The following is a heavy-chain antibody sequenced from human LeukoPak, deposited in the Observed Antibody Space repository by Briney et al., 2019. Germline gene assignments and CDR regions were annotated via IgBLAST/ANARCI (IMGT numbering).Heavy chain of an antibody. Sequence: GESLRLSCAASAFTFSSYVMSWVRQSPGRGLEWVSTISASGDSKYYADSVKGRFTISRDNSKNTLRLQMNSLRVEDTAVYYCATRGTTGTKYLEYWGQGTLVTVSS. CDR2: ISASGDSK. V-gene: IGHV3-23*01. J-gene: IGHJ4*02. D-gene: IGHD1-1*01. CDR1: AFTFSSYV. CDR3: ATRGTTGTKYLEY.